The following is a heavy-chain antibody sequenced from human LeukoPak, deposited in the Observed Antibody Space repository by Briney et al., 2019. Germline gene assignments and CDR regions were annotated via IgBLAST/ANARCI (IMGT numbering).Heavy chain of an antibody. Sequence: GGSLRLSCAASGFTFNDYWMSWVRQAPGRGLEWVANINQDVSEIYYEDSMKGRFTSSRDNRKNSVYLQMNSLRAEDTAVYYCARSSWGSSTNSWGQGTLVTVSS. V-gene: IGHV3-7*01. CDR2: INQDVSEI. CDR3: ARSSWGSSTNS. D-gene: IGHD3-16*01. CDR1: GFTFNDYW. J-gene: IGHJ4*02.